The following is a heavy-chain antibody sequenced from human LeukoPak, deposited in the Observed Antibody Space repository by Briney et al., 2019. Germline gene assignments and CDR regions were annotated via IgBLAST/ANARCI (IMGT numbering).Heavy chain of an antibody. CDR3: ARLGPPGSSGYQLDY. D-gene: IGHD3-22*01. Sequence: ASVKVSCKASGYTFTGYYMHWVRQAPGQGLEWMGWINPNSGGTNYAQKFQGRVTMTRDTSISTAYMELSRLRTDDTAVYYCARLGPPGSSGYQLDYWGQGTLVTVSS. J-gene: IGHJ4*02. V-gene: IGHV1-2*02. CDR2: INPNSGGT. CDR1: GYTFTGYY.